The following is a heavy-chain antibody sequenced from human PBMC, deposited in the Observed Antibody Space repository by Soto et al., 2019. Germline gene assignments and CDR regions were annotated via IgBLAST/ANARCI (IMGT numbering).Heavy chain of an antibody. CDR2: SNSNSGGT. CDR3: AKGGGATYFDILTGLRGWFDY. J-gene: IGHJ4*02. V-gene: IGHV1-2*02. CDR1: GYTFTGHY. D-gene: IGHD3-9*01. Sequence: ASVKVSCKASGYTFTGHYMHWVRQAPGQGLEWMGWSNSNSGGTNYAQKFQGRVTMTRDTSVSTAYMELSRLRSDDTAVDYCAKGGGATYFDILTGLRGWFDYWGQGTLVTVSS.